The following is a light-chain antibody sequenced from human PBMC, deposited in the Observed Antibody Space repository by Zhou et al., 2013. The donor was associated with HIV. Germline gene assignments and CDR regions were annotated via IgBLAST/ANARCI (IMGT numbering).Light chain of an antibody. CDR3: QQYGRSPPT. CDR2: DTS. V-gene: IGKV3-20*01. CDR1: QSVSNNY. J-gene: IGKJ2*01. Sequence: EIVLTQSPGTLSLSPGERATLSCRASQSVSNNYLAWYQQKPGQAPRLLIYDTSTRATGIPDRFSGSGSGTDFALTLSRLEPEDFAVYYCQQYGRSPPTFGQGTKLEIK.